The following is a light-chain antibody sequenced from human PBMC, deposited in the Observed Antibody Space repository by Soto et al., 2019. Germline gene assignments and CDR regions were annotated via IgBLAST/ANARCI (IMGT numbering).Light chain of an antibody. CDR2: HAS. CDR1: QSLSSSY. V-gene: IGKV3-20*01. J-gene: IGKJ4*01. Sequence: EIVLTQSPGTLSLSPGERGTLSCRASQSLSSSYLAWYQQKPGQAPRLLIFHASIRATGIPERFSGSGSGTDFTLTISRLEPEDFAVYYCQQYGISLTFGGGTKVEIK. CDR3: QQYGISLT.